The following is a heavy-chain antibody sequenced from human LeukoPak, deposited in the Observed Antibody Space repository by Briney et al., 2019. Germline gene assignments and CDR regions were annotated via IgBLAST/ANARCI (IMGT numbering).Heavy chain of an antibody. J-gene: IGHJ4*02. Sequence: LGASVKVSCKAFGYTFTGYYMHWVRQAPGQGLEWMGWINPNSGGTNYAQKFQGRVTMTRDTSISTAYMELSRLRSDDTAVYYCARGAAADRFNEPLTNDYWGQGTLVTVSS. V-gene: IGHV1-2*02. D-gene: IGHD6-13*01. CDR3: ARGAAADRFNEPLTNDY. CDR2: INPNSGGT. CDR1: GYTFTGYY.